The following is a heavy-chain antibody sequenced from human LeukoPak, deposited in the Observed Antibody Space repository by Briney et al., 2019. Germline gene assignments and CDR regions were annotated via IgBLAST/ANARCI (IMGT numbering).Heavy chain of an antibody. J-gene: IGHJ6*02. CDR3: ARFPTGDDV. CDR2: IYSGGST. Sequence: GGSLRLSCAASGFTFSSCSMSWVRQAPGKGLEWVSVIYSGGSTYYADSVKGRFTISRDNSKNTLYLQMNSLRAEDTAVYYCARFPTGDDVWGQGTTVTVSS. V-gene: IGHV3-66*01. CDR1: GFTFSSCS. D-gene: IGHD2-21*02.